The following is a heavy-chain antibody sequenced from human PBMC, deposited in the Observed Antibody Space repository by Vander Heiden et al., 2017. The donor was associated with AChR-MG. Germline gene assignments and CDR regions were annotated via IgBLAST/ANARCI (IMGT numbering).Heavy chain of an antibody. D-gene: IGHD5-18*01. CDR1: GFSFRSYA. Sequence: VQLVEAGGGVVQPGRSLRVSCAASGFSFRSYAMPCVREARGKGLEWVAVIWHNGSTQYYADSVKGRFTISRDNSKNTLYLQMNTLRAEDTAVYYCARSSGYSYGITDYWGQGTLVTFSS. CDR3: ARSSGYSYGITDY. V-gene: IGHV3-33*01. J-gene: IGHJ4*02. CDR2: IWHNGSTQ.